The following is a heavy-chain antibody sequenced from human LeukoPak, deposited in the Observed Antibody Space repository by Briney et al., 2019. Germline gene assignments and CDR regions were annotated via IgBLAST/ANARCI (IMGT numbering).Heavy chain of an antibody. V-gene: IGHV4-38-2*01. CDR2: IYHSGST. Sequence: SETLSLTCAVSGYSISSGYYWGWIRQPPGKGLEWIGSIYHSGSTYYNPSLKSRVTISVGTSKNQFSLKLSSVTAANTAVYYCARQFEQWLVPGEFDYWGQGTLVTVSS. CDR3: ARQFEQWLVPGEFDY. J-gene: IGHJ4*02. D-gene: IGHD6-19*01. CDR1: GYSISSGYY.